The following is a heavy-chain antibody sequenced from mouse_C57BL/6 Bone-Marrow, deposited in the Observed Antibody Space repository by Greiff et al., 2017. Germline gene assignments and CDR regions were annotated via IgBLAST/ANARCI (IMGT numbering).Heavy chain of an antibody. CDR3: ERIAGEGY. Sequence: VQLQQSGAELVRPGTSVKLSCKASGYTFTSYWMHWVKQRPGQGLEWIGVIDPSDSYTNYNQKFKGKATLTADTSSSTAYMQLSRLPSEDSAVSYCERIAGEGYWGQGTTLTVSS. CDR2: IDPSDSYT. CDR1: GYTFTSYW. V-gene: IGHV1-59*01. D-gene: IGHD2-13*01. J-gene: IGHJ2*01.